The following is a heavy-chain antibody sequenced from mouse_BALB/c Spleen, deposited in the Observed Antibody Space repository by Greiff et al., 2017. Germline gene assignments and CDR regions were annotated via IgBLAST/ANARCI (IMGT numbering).Heavy chain of an antibody. CDR1: GFNIKDYY. J-gene: IGHJ3*01. CDR2: IDPENGNT. V-gene: IGHV14-1*02. Sequence: VQLQQSGAELVRPGALVKLSCKASGFNIKDYYMHWVKQRPEQGLEWIGWIDPENGNTIYDPKFQGKASITADTSSNTAYLQLSSLTSEDTAVYYCAVSLGFDYWGQGTLVTVSA. CDR3: AVSLGFDY. D-gene: IGHD1-1*01.